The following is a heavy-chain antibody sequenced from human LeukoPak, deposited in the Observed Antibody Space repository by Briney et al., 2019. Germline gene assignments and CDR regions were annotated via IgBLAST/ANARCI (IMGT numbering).Heavy chain of an antibody. Sequence: ASVKVSCKASGYTFTSYGISWVRQAPGQGLEWMGWISAYNGNTNYAQKLQGRVTMTTDTSTSTAYMELRSLRSDDTAVYYCARDSHSGSYYTNPFDYWGQGTLVTVSS. CDR3: ARDSHSGSYYTNPFDY. J-gene: IGHJ4*02. CDR1: GYTFTSYG. CDR2: ISAYNGNT. D-gene: IGHD1-26*01. V-gene: IGHV1-18*01.